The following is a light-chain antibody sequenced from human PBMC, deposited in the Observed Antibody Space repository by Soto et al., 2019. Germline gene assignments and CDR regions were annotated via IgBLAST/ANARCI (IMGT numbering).Light chain of an antibody. CDR3: QSYDSSLSRGV. V-gene: IGLV1-40*01. CDR1: SSNIGAGYD. CDR2: DNN. Sequence: QSVLTQPPSVSGAPGQRVAISCTGSSSNIGAGYDVHWYQQLPGTAPKLLIYDNNNRPSGVPDRFSGSKSGTSASLAITGLQADDEADHYCQSYDSSLSRGVFGGGTKLTVL. J-gene: IGLJ3*02.